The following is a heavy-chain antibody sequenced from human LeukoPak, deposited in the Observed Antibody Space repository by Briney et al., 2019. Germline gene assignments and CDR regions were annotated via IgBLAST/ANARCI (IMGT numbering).Heavy chain of an antibody. CDR1: GYNFISYY. CDR3: AREDVVLVDAVRYYYYGMDV. J-gene: IGHJ6*02. V-gene: IGHV1-46*01. Sequence: ASVKVSCKASGYNFISYYMHWVRQAPGQGLEGMGMINPSGGSTSYAQKFQGRVTMTRDTSTSTVYMELSSLKSEDTAVYYCAREDVVLVDAVRYYYYGMDVWGQGTTVTVSS. CDR2: INPSGGST. D-gene: IGHD2-8*01.